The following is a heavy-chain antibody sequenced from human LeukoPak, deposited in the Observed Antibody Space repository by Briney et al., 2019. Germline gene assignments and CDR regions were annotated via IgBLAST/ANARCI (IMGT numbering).Heavy chain of an antibody. D-gene: IGHD3-10*01. V-gene: IGHV3-74*01. CDR2: IHGDGTFT. CDR3: AKDLVLGSGSYGQ. Sequence: GGSLRLSCAASGFTFSTYWMHWVRQAPGKGLVWVSRIHGDGTFTTSADSVKGRFTISRDNAQNMVYLQMNSLRVEDTAVYYCAKDLVLGSGSYGQWGQGTLVTVSS. J-gene: IGHJ4*02. CDR1: GFTFSTYW.